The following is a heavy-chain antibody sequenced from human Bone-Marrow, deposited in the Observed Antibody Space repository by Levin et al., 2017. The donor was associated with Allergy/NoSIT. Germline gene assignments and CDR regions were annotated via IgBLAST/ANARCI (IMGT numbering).Heavy chain of an antibody. CDR2: IGGSGST. CDR3: AQEVKFGGYTYYFDY. CDR1: GFTFSDYT. J-gene: IGHJ4*01. D-gene: IGHD3-10*01. Sequence: GGSLRLSCAASGFTFSDYTMTWVRQAPGKGLEWVSSIGGSGSTYYADSVKGRFTISRDNSMNTLYLHMHSLRAEDTAVYYCAQEVKFGGYTYYFDYWGHGTLVTVSS. V-gene: IGHV3-23*01.